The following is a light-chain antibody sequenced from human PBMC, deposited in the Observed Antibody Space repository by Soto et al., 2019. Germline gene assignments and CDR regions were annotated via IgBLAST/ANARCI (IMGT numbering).Light chain of an antibody. CDR2: EVS. CDR3: SSYTRSSSVV. J-gene: IGLJ2*01. CDR1: SSDVGGHKF. V-gene: IGLV2-14*01. Sequence: QSVLTQPASVSGSPGQSITISCTGTSSDVGGHKFVSWYQHHPGNAPKLIIYEVSNRPSGVSNRFSGSKSGNTASLTISGLQAEDEADYYCSSYTRSSSVVFGGGTKLTVL.